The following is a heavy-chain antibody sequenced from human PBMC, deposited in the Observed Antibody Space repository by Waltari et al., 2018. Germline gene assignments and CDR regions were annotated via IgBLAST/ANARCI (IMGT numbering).Heavy chain of an antibody. CDR1: GFYFSEAW. D-gene: IGHD3-10*01. J-gene: IGHJ5*02. CDR3: TTMAFA. Sequence: EVHLVESGGGLVEPGGSLRLSCAASGFYFSEAWMNWVRQAPGKGLEWVGRIKRIRDGGITNYAAPVNGRFTISRDDSKNTVFLQMNSLKIEDTAVYYCTTMAFAWGQGTLVTVSS. V-gene: IGHV3-15*01. CDR2: IKRIRDGGIT.